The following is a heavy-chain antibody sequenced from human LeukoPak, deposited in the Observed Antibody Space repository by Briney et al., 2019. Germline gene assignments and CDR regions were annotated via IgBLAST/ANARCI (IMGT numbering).Heavy chain of an antibody. CDR3: AKATGGPAIAVAGIDY. Sequence: GGSLRLSCAASGFTFSSYGMHWVRQAPGKGLEWVAFIRYDGSNKYYADSVKGRFTISRDNSKNTLYLQMNSLRAEDTAVYYCAKATGGPAIAVAGIDYWGQGTLVTVSS. J-gene: IGHJ4*02. V-gene: IGHV3-30*02. D-gene: IGHD6-19*01. CDR1: GFTFSSYG. CDR2: IRYDGSNK.